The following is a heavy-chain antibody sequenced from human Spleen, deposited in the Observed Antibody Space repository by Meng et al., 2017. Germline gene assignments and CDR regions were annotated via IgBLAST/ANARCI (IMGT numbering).Heavy chain of an antibody. CDR3: ATTNYYYDSGGYYAGRY. Sequence: GGSLRLSCAASGFIFDNYAMSWVRQAPGKGLEWVSAISGSDDSTYYADSVQGRFTISRDTSKNTLYLQMNSLSAEDTAVYYCATTNYYYDSGGYYAGRYWGQGTLVTVSS. V-gene: IGHV3-23*01. D-gene: IGHD3-22*01. CDR2: ISGSDDST. CDR1: GFIFDNYA. J-gene: IGHJ4*02.